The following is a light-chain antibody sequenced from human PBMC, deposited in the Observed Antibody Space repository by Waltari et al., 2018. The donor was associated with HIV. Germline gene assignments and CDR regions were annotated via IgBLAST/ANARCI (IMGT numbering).Light chain of an antibody. CDR2: AVN. CDR3: SSYSDTNNVL. V-gene: IGLV2-8*01. J-gene: IGLJ3*02. Sequence: QSALTQPPSASGSPGQSVTLSCTGTSSDVGGFDYVSWYQQHPAKAPKLLIYAVNRRPSGVPDRFPGSNSGNTASLAVSGLQTEDEAEYYCSSYSDTNNVLFGGGTKLTVL. CDR1: SSDVGGFDY.